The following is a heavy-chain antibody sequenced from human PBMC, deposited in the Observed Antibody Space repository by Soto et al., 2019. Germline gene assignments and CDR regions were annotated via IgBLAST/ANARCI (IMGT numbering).Heavy chain of an antibody. D-gene: IGHD3-10*01. J-gene: IGHJ6*04. Sequence: PSQTLSLTCAISGDSVSSNSAAWNWIRQSPSRGLEWLGRTYYRSKWYNDYAVSVKSRITINPDTSKNQFSLQLNSVTPEDTAVYFCARALLWFGDGLVYQDVWGKGTTVTGSS. V-gene: IGHV6-1*01. CDR2: TYYRSKWYN. CDR1: GDSVSSNSAA. CDR3: ARALLWFGDGLVYQDV.